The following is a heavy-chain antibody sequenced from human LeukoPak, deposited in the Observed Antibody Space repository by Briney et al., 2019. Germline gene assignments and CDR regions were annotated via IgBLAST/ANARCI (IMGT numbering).Heavy chain of an antibody. CDR3: TKDSYFGGVIYYFDY. J-gene: IGHJ4*02. V-gene: IGHV3-9*01. Sequence: GGSLRLSCAASGFTFDDYAMHWVRQAPGKGLEWVSGISWNSGSIGYADSVKGRFTISRDNAKNSLYLQMNSLRAEDTALYYCTKDSYFGGVIYYFDYWGQGTLVTVSS. CDR1: GFTFDDYA. D-gene: IGHD3-16*01. CDR2: ISWNSGSI.